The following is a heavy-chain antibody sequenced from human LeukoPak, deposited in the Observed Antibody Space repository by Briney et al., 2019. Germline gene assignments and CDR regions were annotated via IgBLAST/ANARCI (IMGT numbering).Heavy chain of an antibody. J-gene: IGHJ3*02. CDR1: GFTLDDYA. Sequence: PGGSLRLSCAASGFTLDDYAMNWVRQAPGKGLEWGSGITWNSGSTYYADSVKGRFTISRDNPKNTLYLQMNSLRAEDTAVYYCAKVRNGDFWSGYYLADAFDIWGQGTMVTVSS. V-gene: IGHV3-23*01. CDR3: AKVRNGDFWSGYYLADAFDI. D-gene: IGHD3-3*01. CDR2: ITWNSGST.